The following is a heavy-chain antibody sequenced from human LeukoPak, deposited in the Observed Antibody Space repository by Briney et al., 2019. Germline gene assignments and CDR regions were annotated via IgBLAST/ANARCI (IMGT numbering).Heavy chain of an antibody. CDR3: AKDWDQLLYYFDY. J-gene: IGHJ4*02. Sequence: GGSLRLSCAASGFTFSSYSMNWVRQAPGKGREWVSYISSSGSTIYYADPVKGRFTISRDNSKNTLYLQMNSLRAEDTAVYYCAKDWDQLLYYFDYWGQGTLVTVSS. D-gene: IGHD2-2*01. CDR2: ISSSGSTI. CDR1: GFTFSSYS. V-gene: IGHV3-48*01.